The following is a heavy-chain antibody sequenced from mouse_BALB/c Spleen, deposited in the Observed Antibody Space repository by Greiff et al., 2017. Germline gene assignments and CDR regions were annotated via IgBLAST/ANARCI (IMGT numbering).Heavy chain of an antibody. D-gene: IGHD2-1*01. Sequence: EVKLVESGGGLVQPGGSLRLSCATSGFTFTDYYMSWVRQPPGKALEWLGFIRNKANGYTTEYSASVKGRFTISRDNSQSILYLQMNTLRAEDSATYYCARDTWEFYGSPFDYWGQGTTLTVSS. V-gene: IGHV7-3*02. CDR1: GFTFTDYY. J-gene: IGHJ2*01. CDR2: IRNKANGYTT. CDR3: ARDTWEFYGSPFDY.